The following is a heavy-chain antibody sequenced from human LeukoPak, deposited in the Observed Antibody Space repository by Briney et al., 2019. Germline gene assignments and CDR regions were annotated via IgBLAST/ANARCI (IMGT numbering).Heavy chain of an antibody. J-gene: IGHJ5*02. V-gene: IGHV3-23*01. CDR3: AKARSSGWYGGNWFDP. CDR1: GFTFTSYA. D-gene: IGHD6-19*01. Sequence: PGGSLRLSCAASGFTFTSYAMSWVRQAPGKGLERVSAISGSGGSTYYADSVKGRFTISRENSKNTLYLQMNSLRAEDTAVYYCAKARSSGWYGGNWFDPWGQGTLVTVSS. CDR2: ISGSGGST.